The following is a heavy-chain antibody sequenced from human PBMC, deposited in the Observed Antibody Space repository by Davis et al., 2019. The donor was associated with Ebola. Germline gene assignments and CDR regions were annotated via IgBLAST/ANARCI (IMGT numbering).Heavy chain of an antibody. Sequence: AASVKVSCKASGYTFTGYYMYWVRQAPGQGLEWMGWINPNSGGTNYAQKFQGRVTMTRDTSISTAYMELSRLRSDDTAVYYCARWGHVVVTAIASYFDYWGQGTLVTVSS. CDR3: ARWGHVVVTAIASYFDY. V-gene: IGHV1-2*02. D-gene: IGHD2-21*02. CDR2: INPNSGGT. J-gene: IGHJ4*02. CDR1: GYTFTGYY.